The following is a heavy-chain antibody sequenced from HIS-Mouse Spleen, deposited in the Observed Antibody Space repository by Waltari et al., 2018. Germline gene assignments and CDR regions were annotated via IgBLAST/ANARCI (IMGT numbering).Heavy chain of an antibody. CDR3: AREIPYSSSWYDWYFDL. Sequence: QLQLQESGPGLVKPSETLSLTCTVSGGSISSSSYYWGWIRQPPGKGREGIGSIYYSGSRSYHPSLRGRVPIAVDPSKHQVSLKLSSVTAADTAVYYCAREIPYSSSWYDWYFDLWGRGTLVTVSS. V-gene: IGHV4-39*07. CDR2: IYYSGSR. D-gene: IGHD6-13*01. CDR1: GGSISSSSYY. J-gene: IGHJ2*01.